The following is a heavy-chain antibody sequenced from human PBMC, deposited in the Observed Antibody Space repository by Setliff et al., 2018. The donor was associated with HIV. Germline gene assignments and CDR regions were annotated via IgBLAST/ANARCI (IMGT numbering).Heavy chain of an antibody. CDR3: ARYSSDWSAVDY. CDR1: GFSLSNARVG. V-gene: IGHV2-26*01. Sequence: SGPTLVNPTETLTLTCTVSGFSLSNARVGVSWIRQSPGKALQWLAHIFSNDEKSYSTSLKSRLTISRDTSKSQVVLIMTNMDPVDTATYYCARYSSDWSAVDYWGQGTLVTV. J-gene: IGHJ4*02. D-gene: IGHD6-19*01. CDR2: IFSNDEK.